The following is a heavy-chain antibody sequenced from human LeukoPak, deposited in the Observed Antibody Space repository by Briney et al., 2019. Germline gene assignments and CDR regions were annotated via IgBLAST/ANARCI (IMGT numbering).Heavy chain of an antibody. CDR2: INHSGST. Sequence: SETLSITCAVYGGSFSGYYWSWTRQPPGKGLEWIGEINHSGSTNYNPSLKSRVTISVDTSKNQFSLKLSSVTAADTAVYYCARVREMVRGVIRAFDIWGQGTMVTVSS. CDR3: ARVREMVRGVIRAFDI. J-gene: IGHJ3*02. CDR1: GGSFSGYY. V-gene: IGHV4-34*01. D-gene: IGHD3-10*01.